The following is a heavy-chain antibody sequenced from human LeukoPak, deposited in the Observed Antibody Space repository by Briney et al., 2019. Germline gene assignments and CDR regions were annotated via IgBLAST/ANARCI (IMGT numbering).Heavy chain of an antibody. CDR3: ARGQTTMTN. J-gene: IGHJ4*02. CDR2: IKQDGSEK. D-gene: IGHD4-17*01. Sequence: GGSLRLSCAVSGFTFSSYWMSWVRQAPGKGLEWVANIKQDGSEKSYVDSVKGRFTISRDNTKNSLYLQMNSLRAEDTAVYYCARGQTTMTNWGQGTLVTVSS. CDR1: GFTFSSYW. V-gene: IGHV3-7*03.